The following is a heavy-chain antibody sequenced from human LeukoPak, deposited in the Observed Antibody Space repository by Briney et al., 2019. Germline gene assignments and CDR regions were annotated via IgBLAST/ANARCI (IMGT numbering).Heavy chain of an antibody. J-gene: IGHJ4*02. CDR3: ARQVLAAAGDFDY. CDR1: GGSISSYY. CDR2: IYYSGST. Sequence: PSETLSLTCTVSGGSISSYYWSWIRRPPGKGLEWIGYIYYSGSTNYNPSLKSRVTISVDTSKNQFSLKLSSVTAADTAVYYCARQVLAAAGDFDYWGQGTLVTVSS. D-gene: IGHD6-13*01. V-gene: IGHV4-59*08.